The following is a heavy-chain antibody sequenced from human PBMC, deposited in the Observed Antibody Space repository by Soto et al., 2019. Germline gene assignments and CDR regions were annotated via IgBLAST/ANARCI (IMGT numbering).Heavy chain of an antibody. J-gene: IGHJ5*02. CDR1: GFTFRNYA. CDR2: ISGSGGST. CDR3: VKDIPYNSQGLTFDP. D-gene: IGHD6-13*01. Sequence: PGGSLSLSCAASGFTFRNYAMTWVRQAPGKGLEWVSSISGSGGSTYYADYVKGRFTISRDNSRNTLYLQVSSLRAEDTAVYYCVKDIPYNSQGLTFDPWGQGTQVTVSS. V-gene: IGHV3-23*01.